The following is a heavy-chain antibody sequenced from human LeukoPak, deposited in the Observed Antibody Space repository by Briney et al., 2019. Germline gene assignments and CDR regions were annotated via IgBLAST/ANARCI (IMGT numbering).Heavy chain of an antibody. CDR2: IYYTGNT. J-gene: IGHJ5*02. Sequence: SSETLSLTCTVSGGSISNYYWNWIRQPPGKGLEWIGYIYYTGNTNYNPSLKSRVTISVDTSKNQFSLKLSSVTAADTAVYYCARAGYSSSTGVVNWFDPWGQGTLVTVSS. V-gene: IGHV4-59*01. D-gene: IGHD6-13*01. CDR3: ARAGYSSSTGVVNWFDP. CDR1: GGSISNYY.